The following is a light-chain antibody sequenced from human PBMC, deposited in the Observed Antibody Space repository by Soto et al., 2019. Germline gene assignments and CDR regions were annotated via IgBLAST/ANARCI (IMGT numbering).Light chain of an antibody. CDR3: GSYAGSYTHV. CDR2: DVI. CDR1: NSDVGGYYY. Sequence: QSALTQPRSVSGSPGQSVTFSCTGTNSDVGGYYYVSWYQQHPGKAPRLIIYDVIKRPSGVPDRFSGSKSGNTASLTISGLQAEDEADYYCGSYAGSYTHVFGTGTKLTVL. V-gene: IGLV2-11*01. J-gene: IGLJ1*01.